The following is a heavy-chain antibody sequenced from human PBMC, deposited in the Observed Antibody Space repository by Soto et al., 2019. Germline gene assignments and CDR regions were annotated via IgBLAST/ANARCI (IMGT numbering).Heavy chain of an antibody. CDR2: LSVGNGDT. D-gene: IGHD2-15*01. V-gene: IGHV1-3*01. J-gene: IGHJ6*02. CDR1: GDPRTDFS. CDR3: ATSDGDCGGGSCYNYFYYYGMEV. Sequence: SVKGCCKPSGDPRTDFSMHWVRQAPGQRPEWMGWLSVGNGDTKYSQKFHGRVTITRDTSARTAYMELSNLRSEDTAVYYCATSDGDCGGGSCYNYFYYYGMEVSGQGTAVTVSS.